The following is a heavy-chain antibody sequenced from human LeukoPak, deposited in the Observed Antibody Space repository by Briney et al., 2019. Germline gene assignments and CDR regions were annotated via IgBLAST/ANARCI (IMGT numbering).Heavy chain of an antibody. CDR1: GYTLTELS. Sequence: ASVNVSFKVSGYTLTELSMHWVRPAPGKGLEWMGGFDPEDGETIYAQNFQDIVTITEDTTTDTAYMELSSLRSEDTAVYYCATADLGSGNYYNGDYWGQGTLVTVSS. V-gene: IGHV1-24*01. CDR3: ATADLGSGNYYNGDY. D-gene: IGHD3-10*01. CDR2: FDPEDGET. J-gene: IGHJ4*02.